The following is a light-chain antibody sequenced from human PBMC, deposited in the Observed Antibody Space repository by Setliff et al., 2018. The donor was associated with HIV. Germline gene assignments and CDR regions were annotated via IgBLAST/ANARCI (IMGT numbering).Light chain of an antibody. CDR1: SSDVGRYNF. J-gene: IGLJ1*01. V-gene: IGLV2-23*01. Sequence: QSALAQPASVSGSPGQSITISCTGTSSDVGRYNFVSWYQQHPGKAPKLMIYQATKRPSGVSNRFSGSKSGNTASLTISGLQAEDEADYYCCSNTGSNTYVFGTGTKVTV. CDR3: CSNTGSNTYV. CDR2: QAT.